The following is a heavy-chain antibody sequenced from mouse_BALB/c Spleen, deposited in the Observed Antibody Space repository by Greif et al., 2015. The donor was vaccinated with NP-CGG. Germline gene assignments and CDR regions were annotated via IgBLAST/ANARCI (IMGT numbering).Heavy chain of an antibody. D-gene: IGHD1-1*01. CDR2: IWSGGST. CDR3: ARGGLLRYAMDY. J-gene: IGHJ4*01. Sequence: VMLVESGPGLVQPSQSLSITCTVSGFSLTSYGVHWVRQSPGKGLEWLGVIWSGGSTDYNAAFISILSISKDNSKSQVFFKMNSLQANDTAIYYCARGGLLRYAMDYWGQGTSVTVSS. V-gene: IGHV2-2*02. CDR1: GFSLTSYG.